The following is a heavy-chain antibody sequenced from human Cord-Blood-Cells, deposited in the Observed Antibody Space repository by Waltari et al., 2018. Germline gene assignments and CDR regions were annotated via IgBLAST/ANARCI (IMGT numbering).Heavy chain of an antibody. CDR1: GGTFSSSA. CDR3: ARGGYCSGGSCYFDY. J-gene: IGHJ4*02. D-gene: IGHD2-15*01. V-gene: IGHV1-69*01. CDR2: IIPIFGTA. Sequence: QVQLVQSGAEAKKPGSSVKVSCKASGGTFSSSAISWVRQAPGQGLEWMGGIIPIFGTANYAQKFQGRVTITADESTSTAYMELSSLRSEDTAVYYCARGGYCSGGSCYFDYWGQGTLVTVSS.